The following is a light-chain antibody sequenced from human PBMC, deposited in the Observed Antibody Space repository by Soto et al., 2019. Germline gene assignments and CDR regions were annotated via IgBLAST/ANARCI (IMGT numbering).Light chain of an antibody. CDR2: AAS. Sequence: AVQMTQSPSSLSASVEDIVTITCRASQGIRNDLAWHQQKPGRAPRLLIFAASTLESGVPSRFSGSGAGTDFTLTISSLQPEDFATYYCLQAYYYPRTFGQGTKV. CDR3: LQAYYYPRT. V-gene: IGKV1-6*01. J-gene: IGKJ1*01. CDR1: QGIRND.